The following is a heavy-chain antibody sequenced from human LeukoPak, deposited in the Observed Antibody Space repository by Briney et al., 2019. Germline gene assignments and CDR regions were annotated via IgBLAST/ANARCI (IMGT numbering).Heavy chain of an antibody. V-gene: IGHV3-23*01. CDR2: ISGSGGST. J-gene: IGHJ4*02. D-gene: IGHD3-9*01. CDR3: AKGLTLYYDILTGFDY. CDR1: GFTFSSYA. Sequence: PGGSLRLSCAASGFTFSSYAMGWVRQAPGKGLEWVSAISGSGGSTYYADSVKGRFTISRDNSKNTLYLQMNSLRAEDTAVYYCAKGLTLYYDILTGFDYWGQGTLVTVSS.